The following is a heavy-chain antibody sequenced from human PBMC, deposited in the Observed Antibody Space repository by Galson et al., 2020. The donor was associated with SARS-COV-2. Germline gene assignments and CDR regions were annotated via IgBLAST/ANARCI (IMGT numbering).Heavy chain of an antibody. Sequence: GGSLRLSCTASGFTFSTYAMHWIRQAPGKGLEWMAVISYDGSNKYYADLVKGRFTISRDNSKNTLSLQMNSLRPEDTAVYYCARPYTGSYTSWLDPWGQGTLVTVSS. J-gene: IGHJ5*02. V-gene: IGHV3-30*04. CDR2: ISYDGSNK. CDR3: ARPYTGSYTSWLDP. CDR1: GFTFSTYA. D-gene: IGHD1-26*01.